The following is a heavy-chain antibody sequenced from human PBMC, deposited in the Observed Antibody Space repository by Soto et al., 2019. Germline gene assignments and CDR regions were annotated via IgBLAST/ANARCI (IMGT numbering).Heavy chain of an antibody. CDR3: AKEVGGWYYYYYGMDV. J-gene: IGHJ6*02. CDR2: ISYDGSNK. V-gene: IGHV3-30*18. Sequence: GGSLRLSCAASGFTFSSYGMHWVRQAPGKGLEWVAVISYDGSNKYYADSVKGRFTISRDNSKNTLYLQMNSLRAEDTAVYYCAKEVGGWYYYYYGMDVWGQGTTVTVSS. CDR1: GFTFSSYG. D-gene: IGHD6-19*01.